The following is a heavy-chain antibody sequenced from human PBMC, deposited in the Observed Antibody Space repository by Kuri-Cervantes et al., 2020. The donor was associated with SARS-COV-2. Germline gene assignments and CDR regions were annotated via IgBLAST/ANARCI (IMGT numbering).Heavy chain of an antibody. CDR1: GGSISSYY. CDR3: ARGVGGGETFDF. V-gene: IGHV4-59*12. CDR2: IYYSGST. Sequence: SETLSLTCTVSGGSISSYYWSWIRQPPGKGLEWIGYIYYSGSTNYNPSLKSRVTISVDTSKNQFSLKLSSVTAADTAMYYCARGVGGGETFDFWGQGTLVTVSS. D-gene: IGHD3-16*01. J-gene: IGHJ4*02.